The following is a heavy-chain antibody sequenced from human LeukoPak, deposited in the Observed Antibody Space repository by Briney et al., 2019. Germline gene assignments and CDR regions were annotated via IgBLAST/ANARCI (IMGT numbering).Heavy chain of an antibody. J-gene: IGHJ4*02. CDR2: ISSSSSYI. CDR3: ARARTPKQLCLHFDY. Sequence: GGSLRPSCAASGFTFSSYSMNWVRQAPGQGLEWVSSISSSSSYIYYADSVKGRFTISRDNAKNSLYLQMNSLRAEDTAVYYCARARTPKQLCLHFDYWGQGTLVTVSS. CDR1: GFTFSSYS. D-gene: IGHD2-2*01. V-gene: IGHV3-21*01.